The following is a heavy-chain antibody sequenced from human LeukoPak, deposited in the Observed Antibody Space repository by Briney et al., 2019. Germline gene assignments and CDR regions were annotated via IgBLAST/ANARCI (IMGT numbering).Heavy chain of an antibody. CDR1: GYTFRSYG. V-gene: IGHV1-18*01. D-gene: IGHD3-3*01. Sequence: ASVTVSCKASGYTFRSYGFSWVRQGPRQGLEWMGWISPYNGNTNYAQRFQGRVTMTTDTSTSTAYMELRSLRFDDTAVYYCARDGGYFDYWGRGTLVTVSS. J-gene: IGHJ4*02. CDR2: ISPYNGNT. CDR3: ARDGGYFDY.